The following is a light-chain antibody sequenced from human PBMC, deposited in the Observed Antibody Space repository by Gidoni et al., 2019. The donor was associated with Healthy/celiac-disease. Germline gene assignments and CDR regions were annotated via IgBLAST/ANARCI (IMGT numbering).Light chain of an antibody. CDR3: QQYENVPFT. CDR2: GAS. Sequence: ELVLTLSPGTLSLSPGGRATLPCRASQTVRSTYLAWYRHKPGQAPRLLVYGASVRATGIPDRFSGSGSGTDFTLTVSGLEPEDSAVYYCQQYENVPFTFGPXTKVEI. CDR1: QTVRSTY. J-gene: IGKJ3*01. V-gene: IGKV3-20*01.